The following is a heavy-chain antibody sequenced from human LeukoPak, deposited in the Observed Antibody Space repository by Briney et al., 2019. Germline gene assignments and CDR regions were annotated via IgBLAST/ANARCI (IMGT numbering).Heavy chain of an antibody. CDR1: GFTVSSNY. V-gene: IGHV3-7*01. CDR3: ARDGYYSSSFYYYYYYMDV. Sequence: PGGSLRLSCAASGFTVSSNYMSWVRQAPGKGLEWVANIKQDGSEKYYVDSVKGRFTISRDNAKNSLYLQMNSLRAEDTAVYYCARDGYYSSSFYYYYYYMDVWGKGTTVTVSS. CDR2: IKQDGSEK. D-gene: IGHD6-6*01. J-gene: IGHJ6*03.